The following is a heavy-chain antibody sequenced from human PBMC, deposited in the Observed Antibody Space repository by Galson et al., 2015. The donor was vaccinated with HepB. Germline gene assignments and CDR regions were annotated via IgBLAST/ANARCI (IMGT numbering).Heavy chain of an antibody. D-gene: IGHD5-12*01. J-gene: IGHJ5*02. CDR3: VFTYTSGFFWFDP. Sequence: SLRLSCAASGFTFRSYAMSWVRQAPGKGLEWVSAISGSGGSTSHADSVKGRFTISRDNSKNTLYLQMNSLRAEDTAVYYCVFTYTSGFFWFDPWGQGTLVTASS. CDR2: ISGSGGST. CDR1: GFTFRSYA. V-gene: IGHV3-23*01.